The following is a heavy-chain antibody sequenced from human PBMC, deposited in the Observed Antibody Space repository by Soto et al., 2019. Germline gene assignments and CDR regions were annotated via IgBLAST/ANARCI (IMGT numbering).Heavy chain of an antibody. Sequence: SETLSPTCAVYGGSFSGYYWSWIRQPPGKGLEWTGEINHSGSTNYNPSLKSRVTISVDTSKNQFSLKLSSVTAADTAVYYCARGSGGAVPAAMPTYYYYYYMDVWGKGTTVTVSS. CDR3: ARGSGGAVPAAMPTYYYYYYMDV. V-gene: IGHV4-34*01. D-gene: IGHD2-2*01. CDR1: GGSFSGYY. CDR2: INHSGST. J-gene: IGHJ6*03.